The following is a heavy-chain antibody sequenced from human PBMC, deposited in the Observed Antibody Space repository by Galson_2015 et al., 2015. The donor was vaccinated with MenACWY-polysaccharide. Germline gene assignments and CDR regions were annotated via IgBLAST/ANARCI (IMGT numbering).Heavy chain of an antibody. CDR2: IQYDGSKI. Sequence: SLRLSCAASGLRFSGSGMHWVCQAPGKGLEWVAVIQYDGSKIVYADSVKGRFTISRDNSKNTLFLEMNSLGAEDTAVYYCAREGSRIVFHAFDTWGQGTMVTVSS. J-gene: IGHJ3*02. CDR1: GLRFSGSG. V-gene: IGHV3-33*01. D-gene: IGHD6-13*01. CDR3: AREGSRIVFHAFDT.